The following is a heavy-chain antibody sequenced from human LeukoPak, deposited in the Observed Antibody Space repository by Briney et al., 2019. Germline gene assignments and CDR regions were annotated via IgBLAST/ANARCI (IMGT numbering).Heavy chain of an antibody. CDR1: GFTFSSHW. J-gene: IGHJ4*02. Sequence: GGSLRLSCTASGFTFSSHWMTWIRQPPGKGLEWVANIKEDGSVKYYVDSVKGRFTISRDNTKNALYLQMNSLRADDTAVYFCARDSTWRLDYWGQGTLITVSS. CDR2: IKEDGSVK. CDR3: ARDSTWRLDY. V-gene: IGHV3-7*03. D-gene: IGHD5-12*01.